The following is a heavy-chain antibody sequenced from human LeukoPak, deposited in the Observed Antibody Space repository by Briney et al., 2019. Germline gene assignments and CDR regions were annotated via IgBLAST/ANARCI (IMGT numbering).Heavy chain of an antibody. CDR3: ARGPRITMVRGAYYYYGMDV. V-gene: IGHV4-34*01. D-gene: IGHD3-10*01. Sequence: SETLSLTCAVYGGSFSGYYWSWIRQPPGKGLEWIGEINHSGSTNYNPSLKSRVTISVDTSKNQFSLKLGSVTAADTAVYYCARGPRITMVRGAYYYYGMDVWGQGTTVTVSS. CDR2: INHSGST. CDR1: GGSFSGYY. J-gene: IGHJ6*02.